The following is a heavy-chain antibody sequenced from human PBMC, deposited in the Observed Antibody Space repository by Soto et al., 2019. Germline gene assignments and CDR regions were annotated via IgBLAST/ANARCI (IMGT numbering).Heavy chain of an antibody. CDR3: ARLRAAAYYYYGMDV. CDR1: GYTFTSYD. CDR2: MNPNSGNT. Sequence: ASVKVSCKASGYTFTSYDINWVRQATGQGLEWMGWMNPNSGNTGYAQKFQGRVTMTRSTSISTAYMELSSLRSEDTAVYYCARLRAAAYYYYGMDVWGQGTTVTVSS. V-gene: IGHV1-8*01. D-gene: IGHD6-13*01. J-gene: IGHJ6*02.